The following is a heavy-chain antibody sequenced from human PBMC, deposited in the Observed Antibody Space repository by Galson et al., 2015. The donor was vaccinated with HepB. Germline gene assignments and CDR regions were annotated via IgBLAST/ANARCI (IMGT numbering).Heavy chain of an antibody. Sequence: SLRLSCAASGYTISNIYVSWVRQAPGKGLERVSLIYSDGSTYYADSVKGRFTISRDNSKNTLYLQMNSLRPEDTAVYYCAKDQGDGYRNYYYYYGMDVWGQGTTVTASS. J-gene: IGHJ6*02. CDR2: IYSDGST. D-gene: IGHD5-24*01. CDR3: AKDQGDGYRNYYYYYGMDV. CDR1: GYTISNIY. V-gene: IGHV3-66*02.